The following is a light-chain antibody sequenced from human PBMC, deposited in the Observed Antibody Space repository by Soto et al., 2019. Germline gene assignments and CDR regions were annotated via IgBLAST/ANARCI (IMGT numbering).Light chain of an antibody. V-gene: IGKV3-20*01. J-gene: IGKJ5*01. CDR1: QSVSRY. Sequence: EIVVTQSPATLSVSPGERATLSCRASQSVSRYLAWYQQKPGQAPRLLIYGTSSRATGIPDRFSGSGSGTDFTLTISRLEPEDFAVYYCQQYGSSITFGQGTRLEIK. CDR3: QQYGSSIT. CDR2: GTS.